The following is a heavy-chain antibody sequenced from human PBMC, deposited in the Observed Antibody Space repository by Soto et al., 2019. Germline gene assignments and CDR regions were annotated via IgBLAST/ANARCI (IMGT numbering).Heavy chain of an antibody. J-gene: IGHJ6*02. D-gene: IGHD3-10*01. CDR2: INAGNGNT. CDR1: GYTFTSYA. Sequence: GASVKVSCKASGYTFTSYAMHWVRQAPGQRLEWMGWINAGNGNTKYSQKFQGRVTITRDTSASTAYMELSSLRSEDTAVYYCARDRGRVWFGELSSSYYYYGMDVWGQGTTVTVSS. V-gene: IGHV1-3*01. CDR3: ARDRGRVWFGELSSSYYYYGMDV.